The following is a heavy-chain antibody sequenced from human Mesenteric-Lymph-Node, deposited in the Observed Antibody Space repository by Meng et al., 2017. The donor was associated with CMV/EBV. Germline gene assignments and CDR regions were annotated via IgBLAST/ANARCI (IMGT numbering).Heavy chain of an antibody. V-gene: IGHV4-39*07. CDR3: ARGTARARKSLAASGRYYFYVMDV. CDR2: INHGGST. Sequence: SETLSLTCTVSGGSISSTTYYWGWIRQPPGKGLEWIGEINHGGSTKYNPSLKSRVTFSVDTSKSQFSLRLDSVTTADTAFYYCARGTARARKSLAASGRYYFYVMDVWGQGTTVTVSS. D-gene: IGHD6-13*01. CDR1: GGSISSTTYY. J-gene: IGHJ6*02.